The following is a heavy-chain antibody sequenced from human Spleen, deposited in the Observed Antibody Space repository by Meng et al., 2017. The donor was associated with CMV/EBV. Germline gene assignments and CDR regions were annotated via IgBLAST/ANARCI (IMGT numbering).Heavy chain of an antibody. V-gene: IGHV1-69*10. CDR3: ARARMVRGVINDHSNYYYYYGMDV. CDR2: IIPILGIA. Sequence: ISWVRQAPGQGLEWMGGIIPILGIANYAQKFQGRVTITADKSTSTAYMELSSLRSEDTAVYYCARARMVRGVINDHSNYYYYYGMDVWGQGTTVTVSS. J-gene: IGHJ6*02. D-gene: IGHD3-10*01.